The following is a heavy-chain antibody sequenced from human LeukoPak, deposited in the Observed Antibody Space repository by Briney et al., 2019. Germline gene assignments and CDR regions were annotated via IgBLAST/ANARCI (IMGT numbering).Heavy chain of an antibody. J-gene: IGHJ6*03. Sequence: GGSLRLSCEASGFTFSNYGMHWVRRAPGKGPEGVAFMRHDGSIKYYVDYVKGRFTISRDNSTNTLYLQMNSLRAEDTAAYYCAKGSRAVVFTRDHYMDVWGKGTTVTFSS. CDR2: MRHDGSIK. D-gene: IGHD3-22*01. V-gene: IGHV3-30*02. CDR3: AKGSRAVVFTRDHYMDV. CDR1: GFTFSNYG.